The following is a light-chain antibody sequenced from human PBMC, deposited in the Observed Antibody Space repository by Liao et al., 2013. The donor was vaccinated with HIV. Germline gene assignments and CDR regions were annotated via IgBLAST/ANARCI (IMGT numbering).Light chain of an antibody. Sequence: SLELAQPPSVSVSPGQTATITCSADRLGDKFAAWYQQKPGQSPVVVIYQDAKRPSGIPERFSGSNSGNTATLTISGAQPLDEADYYCQVWDGTTAGYAFGPGTKVTVL. CDR2: QDA. J-gene: IGLJ1*01. CDR1: RLGDKF. CDR3: QVWDGTTAGYA. V-gene: IGLV3-1*01.